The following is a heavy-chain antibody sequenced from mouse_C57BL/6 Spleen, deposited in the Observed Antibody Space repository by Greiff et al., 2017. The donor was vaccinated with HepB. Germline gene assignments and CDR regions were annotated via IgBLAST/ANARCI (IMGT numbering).Heavy chain of an antibody. CDR1: GFTFSDYG. CDR2: ISSGSSTI. J-gene: IGHJ4*01. CDR3: AKPWGYYAMDY. V-gene: IGHV5-17*01. Sequence: EVHLVESGGGLVKPGGSLKLSCAASGFTFSDYGMHWVRQAPEKGLEWVAYISSGSSTIYYADTVKGRFTISRDNAKNTLFLQMTSLRSEDTAMYYCAKPWGYYAMDYWGQGTSVTVSS.